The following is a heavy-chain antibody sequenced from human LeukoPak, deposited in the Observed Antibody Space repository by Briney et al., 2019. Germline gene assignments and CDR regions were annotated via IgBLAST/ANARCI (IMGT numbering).Heavy chain of an antibody. D-gene: IGHD2-2*01. V-gene: IGHV1-2*02. CDR1: GYTFTGHY. CDR3: ARVSTLGCSSNTCLVFDI. J-gene: IGHJ3*02. CDR2: INSNSGGT. Sequence: GASVKVSCKASGYTFTGHYIHWVRQAPGQALEWMGWINSNSGGTNYAQKFQGRVTMTRDTSVSTPFMEVSRLESDDTAIYYCARVSTLGCSSNTCLVFDIWGQGTVVTVSS.